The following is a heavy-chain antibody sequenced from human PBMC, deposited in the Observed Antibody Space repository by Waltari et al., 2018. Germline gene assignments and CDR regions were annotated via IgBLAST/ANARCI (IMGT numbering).Heavy chain of an antibody. D-gene: IGHD2-2*01. CDR1: GYIFTPYA. Sequence: QVQLVHSGSELKKPGASVTISCMASGYIFTPYAINWPRQAAGKGPELMGWITTNTGNPTYAQGFRGRFVFSLDTSVNTAYLEINSLKTEDTAIYYCAREVVPSRTIVVNWFDPWGQGTQVTVSS. CDR3: AREVVPSRTIVVNWFDP. CDR2: ITTNTGNP. V-gene: IGHV7-4-1*02. J-gene: IGHJ5*02.